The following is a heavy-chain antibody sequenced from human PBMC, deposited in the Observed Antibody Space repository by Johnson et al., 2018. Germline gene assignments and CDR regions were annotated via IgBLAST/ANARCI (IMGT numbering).Heavy chain of an antibody. CDR2: IRDKATNYAT. D-gene: IGHD6-19*01. CDR3: TGSGFDY. CDR1: GFAFSDST. J-gene: IGHJ4*01. Sequence: VQLQESGGDLVQPGGSLKLSCAASGFAFSDSTVHWVRQASGEGLEWVGRIRDKATNYATRKGASVKGRFAISREDAKNTAYLQMNSRKTEDTAGYYCTGSGFDYWGHGTLVTVS. V-gene: IGHV3-73*02.